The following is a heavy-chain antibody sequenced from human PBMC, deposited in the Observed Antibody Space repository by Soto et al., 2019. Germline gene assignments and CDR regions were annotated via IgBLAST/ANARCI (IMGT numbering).Heavy chain of an antibody. J-gene: IGHJ1*01. CDR1: GFTFSSYG. V-gene: IGHV3-30*18. CDR3: AKAYGDEHEYFQH. Sequence: QVQLVESGGGVVQPGRSLRLCCAASGFTFSSYGMQWVRQAPGKGLEWVAVISYDGSNKYYTDSVKGRFTISRDNSKNTLYLQMNSLRAEHTAVYYCAKAYGDEHEYFQHWGQGTLVTVSS. D-gene: IGHD4-17*01. CDR2: ISYDGSNK.